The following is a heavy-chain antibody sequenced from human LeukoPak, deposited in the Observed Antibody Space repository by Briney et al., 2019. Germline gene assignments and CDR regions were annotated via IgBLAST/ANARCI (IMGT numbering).Heavy chain of an antibody. Sequence: GGSLRLSCAASGFTFSNYEMNWVRQAPGKGLEWVSYISSSGGSIYYADSVKGRFTISRDNAQQSLYLQMNNLRAENTAIYYCARDLDGGNSFDYWGQGTLVTVSS. J-gene: IGHJ4*02. CDR2: ISSSGGSI. D-gene: IGHD4-23*01. V-gene: IGHV3-48*03. CDR1: GFTFSNYE. CDR3: ARDLDGGNSFDY.